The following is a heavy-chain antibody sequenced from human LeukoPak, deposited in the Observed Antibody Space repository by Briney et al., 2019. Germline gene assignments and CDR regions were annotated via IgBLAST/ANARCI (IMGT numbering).Heavy chain of an antibody. CDR1: GYTFTSYG. J-gene: IGHJ4*02. Sequence: VASVKVSCKASGYTFTSYGISWVRQAPGQGLEWMGWISAYNGNTNYAQKLQGRVTMTTDTSTSTAYMELRSLRSDDTAVYYCARLVVSSTEAFFDYWGQGTLVTVYS. CDR2: ISAYNGNT. V-gene: IGHV1-18*01. D-gene: IGHD2-15*01. CDR3: ARLVVSSTEAFFDY.